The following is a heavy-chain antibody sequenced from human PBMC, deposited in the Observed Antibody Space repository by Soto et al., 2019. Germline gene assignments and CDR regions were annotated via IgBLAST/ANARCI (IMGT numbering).Heavy chain of an antibody. Sequence: SETLSLTCTVSGGSISSSSYYWGWIRQPPGKGLEWIGSTYYSGSTYYNPSLKSRVTISVDTSKNQFSLKLSSVTAADTAVYYCARQGLHYDFWSGYYSWFDPWGQGTLVTVSS. CDR1: GGSISSSSYY. CDR2: TYYSGST. CDR3: ARQGLHYDFWSGYYSWFDP. D-gene: IGHD3-3*01. V-gene: IGHV4-39*01. J-gene: IGHJ5*02.